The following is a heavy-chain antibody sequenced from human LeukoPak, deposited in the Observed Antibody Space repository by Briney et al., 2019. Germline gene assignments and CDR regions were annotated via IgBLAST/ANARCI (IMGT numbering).Heavy chain of an antibody. CDR2: IKTDGSRT. D-gene: IGHD7-27*01. Sequence: GGSLRLSCAASGFTFSAYWMHWVRQAPGKGLVWVSRIKTDGSRTNYADAVKGRFTISRDNAKNSVTLQMNSLRGEDTAVYYCARALGNSTGDYWGQGTLVTVSS. CDR1: GFTFSAYW. J-gene: IGHJ4*02. V-gene: IGHV3-74*01. CDR3: ARALGNSTGDY.